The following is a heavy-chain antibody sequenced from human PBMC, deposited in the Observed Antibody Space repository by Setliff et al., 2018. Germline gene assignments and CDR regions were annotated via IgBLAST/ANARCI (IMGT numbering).Heavy chain of an antibody. D-gene: IGHD6-13*01. CDR3: ARCSSWHGHYPHFNY. CDR2: TKEDGSEK. Sequence: GGSLRLSCAASGFTFSSYWMAWVRQAPGKGLEWVANTKEDGSEKYYVDSVKGRFTISRDNSKNTLYLQMNSLRAEDTAIYYCARCSSWHGHYPHFNYWGQGTLVTVSS. CDR1: GFTFSSYW. V-gene: IGHV3-7*03. J-gene: IGHJ4*02.